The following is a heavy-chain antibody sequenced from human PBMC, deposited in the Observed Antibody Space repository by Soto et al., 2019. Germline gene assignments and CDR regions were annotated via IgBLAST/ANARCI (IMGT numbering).Heavy chain of an antibody. Sequence: VQVVESGGGLVQPGGSLRLSCAASGFTFSSYAMHWVRQAPGKGLEWVAVISYDGSNKYYADSVKGRFTISRDNSKNTLYLQMNSLRAEETAVYYCARDLRFWGCGELDWGQGTLVTVSS. CDR2: ISYDGSNK. D-gene: IGHD3-10*01. CDR1: GFTFSSYA. CDR3: ARDLRFWGCGELD. J-gene: IGHJ4*02. V-gene: IGHV3-30-3*01.